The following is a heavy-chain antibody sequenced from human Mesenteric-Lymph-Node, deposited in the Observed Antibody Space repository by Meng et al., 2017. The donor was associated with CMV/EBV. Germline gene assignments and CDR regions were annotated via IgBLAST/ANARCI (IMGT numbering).Heavy chain of an antibody. Sequence: GESLKISCAASGFTFSSYSMNWVRQAPGKGLEWVSYISSSSSYIYYADSVKGRFTISRDNAKNSLYLQMNSLRAEDTAVYYCARDLRGGPSGMDVWGQGTTVTVSS. V-gene: IGHV3-21*01. D-gene: IGHD3-16*01. CDR3: ARDLRGGPSGMDV. CDR2: ISSSSSYI. J-gene: IGHJ6*02. CDR1: GFTFSSYS.